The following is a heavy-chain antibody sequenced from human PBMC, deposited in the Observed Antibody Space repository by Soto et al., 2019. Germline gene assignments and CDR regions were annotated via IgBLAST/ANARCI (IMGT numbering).Heavy chain of an antibody. D-gene: IGHD1-1*01. CDR1: GYAFTTYG. CDR3: ASVRYGDY. CDR2: ISAHNGNT. V-gene: IGHV1-18*01. Sequence: QVHLVQSGAEVKKPGASVKVSCKGSGYAFTTYGITWVRQAPGQGLEWMGWISAHNGNTNYAQKLQGRVTETRDTSSSTAYMELRSLRSDDTAVSYCASVRYGDYWGQGALVTVSS. J-gene: IGHJ4*02.